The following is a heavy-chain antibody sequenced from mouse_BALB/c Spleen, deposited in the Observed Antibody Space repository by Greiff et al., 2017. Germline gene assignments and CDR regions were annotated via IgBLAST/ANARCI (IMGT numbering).Heavy chain of an antibody. Sequence: EVKLMESGPSLVKPSQTLSLTCSVTGDSITSGYWNWIRKFPGNKLEYMGYISYSGSTYYNPSLKSRISITRDTSKNQYYLQLNSVTTEDTATYYCASLLRLRNYAMDYWGQGTSVTVSS. D-gene: IGHD1-2*01. CDR2: ISYSGST. CDR3: ASLLRLRNYAMDY. J-gene: IGHJ4*01. CDR1: GDSITSGY. V-gene: IGHV3-8*02.